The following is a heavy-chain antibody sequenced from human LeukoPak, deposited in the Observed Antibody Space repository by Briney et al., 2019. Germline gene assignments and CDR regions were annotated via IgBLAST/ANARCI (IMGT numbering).Heavy chain of an antibody. CDR2: ISGSGGST. CDR3: AKAQYYYYYYMDV. CDR1: GFTFSDYY. Sequence: TGGSLRLSCAASGFTFSDYYMSWVRQAPGKGLEWVSAISGSGGSTYYADSVKGRFTISRDNSKNTLYLQMNSLRAEDTAVYYCAKAQYYYYYYMDVWGKGTTVTIPS. V-gene: IGHV3-23*01. J-gene: IGHJ6*03.